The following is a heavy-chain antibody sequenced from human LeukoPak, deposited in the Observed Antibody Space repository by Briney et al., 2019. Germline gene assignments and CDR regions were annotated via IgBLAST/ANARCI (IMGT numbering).Heavy chain of an antibody. CDR1: GYTFTSYG. V-gene: IGHV1-69*06. CDR3: ARTKSGIAVAGTSPDNWFDP. Sequence: ASVKVSCKASGYTFTSYGISWVRQAPGQGLEWMGGIIPIFGTANYAQKFQGRVTITADKSTSTAYMELSSLRSEDTAVYYCARTKSGIAVAGTSPDNWFDPWGQGTLVTVSS. CDR2: IIPIFGTA. D-gene: IGHD6-19*01. J-gene: IGHJ5*02.